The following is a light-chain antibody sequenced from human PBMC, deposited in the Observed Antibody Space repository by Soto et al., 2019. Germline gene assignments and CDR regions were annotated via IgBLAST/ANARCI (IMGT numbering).Light chain of an antibody. V-gene: IGLV2-11*01. CDR1: SSDVGGYNF. Sequence: QSALTQPRSVSGSPGQSVTISCTGTSSDVGGYNFVSWYQQHPGKAPKVMIYDVSRRPSGVPDRFSGSKSGNTASLTISGLQADDEADYYCCSHAGNYIVIFGGGTKLTVL. CDR2: DVS. J-gene: IGLJ2*01. CDR3: CSHAGNYIVI.